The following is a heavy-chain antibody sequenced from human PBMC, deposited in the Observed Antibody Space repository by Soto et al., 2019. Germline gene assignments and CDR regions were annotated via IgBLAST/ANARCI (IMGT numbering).Heavy chain of an antibody. CDR1: GGTFSSYT. D-gene: IGHD3-10*01. J-gene: IGHJ6*02. Sequence: VQLVQSGAEVTKPGSSVKVSCKASGGTFSSYTISWVRQAPGQGLEWMGRIIPILGIPNYAQKFQGRVTITANKSTITAYMERSSLRSEDTAVYYCARFRGSYGMDVWGQGTTVTVSS. CDR2: IIPILGIP. V-gene: IGHV1-69*02. CDR3: ARFRGSYGMDV.